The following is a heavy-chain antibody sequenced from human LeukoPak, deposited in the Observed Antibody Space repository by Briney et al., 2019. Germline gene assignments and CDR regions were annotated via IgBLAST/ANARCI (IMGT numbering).Heavy chain of an antibody. CDR2: MNPNSGNT. D-gene: IGHD5-24*01. V-gene: IGHV1-8*01. CDR1: GYTFTSYD. CDR3: ARDRDGYNQFDY. J-gene: IGHJ4*02. Sequence: ASVKVSCKASGYTFTSYDINWVRQATGQGLEWMGWMNPNSGNTGYAQKFQGRVTMTRNTSISTAYMEPSSLRSEDTAVYYCARDRDGYNQFDYWGQGTLVTVSS.